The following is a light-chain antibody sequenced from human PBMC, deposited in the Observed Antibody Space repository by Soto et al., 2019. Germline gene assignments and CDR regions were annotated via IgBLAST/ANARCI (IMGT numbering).Light chain of an antibody. Sequence: QSVLTQPPSVSAAPGQKVTISCSGSSSNIGNNYVSWYQQRPGTAPKLLIYENNKRPSGIPDRFSGSKSGTSATLGITGLQTGDEADYYCGTWDSSLSVVFGGGTKLTVL. CDR2: ENN. J-gene: IGLJ2*01. V-gene: IGLV1-51*02. CDR1: SSNIGNNY. CDR3: GTWDSSLSVV.